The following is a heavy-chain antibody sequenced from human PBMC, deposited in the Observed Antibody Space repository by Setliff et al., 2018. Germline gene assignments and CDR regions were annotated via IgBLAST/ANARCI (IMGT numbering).Heavy chain of an antibody. CDR3: ARVGVPAVGLYFDY. V-gene: IGHV3-11*01. CDR2: ISRGGNTI. CDR1: GFTFSNAW. J-gene: IGHJ4*02. D-gene: IGHD2-8*01. Sequence: LRLSCAASGFTFSNAWMSWVRQAPGKGLEWVSYISRGGNTIYYADSVKGRFTISRDNAKNSLYLQMNSLRAEDTAVYYCARVGVPAVGLYFDYWGQGTLVTVSS.